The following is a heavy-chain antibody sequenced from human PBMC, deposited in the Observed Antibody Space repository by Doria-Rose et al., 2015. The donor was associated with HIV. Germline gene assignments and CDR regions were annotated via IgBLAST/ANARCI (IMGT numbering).Heavy chain of an antibody. Sequence: VKPTETLTLTCTASGVSLSSPGMGVSWIRQPPGKALEWLANIFSDDERSYKTSLKSRLTISRGTSKSRVVLTMTDMDPVDTATYYCARIKSSRWYHKYYFDFWGQGTLVIVSA. V-gene: IGHV2-26*01. CDR3: ARIKSSRWYHKYYFDF. CDR2: IFSDDER. D-gene: IGHD6-13*01. J-gene: IGHJ4*02. CDR1: GVSLSSPGMG.